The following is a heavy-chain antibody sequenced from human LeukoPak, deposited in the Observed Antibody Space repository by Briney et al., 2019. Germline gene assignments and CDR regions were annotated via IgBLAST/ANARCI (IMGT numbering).Heavy chain of an antibody. CDR2: IYTSGST. D-gene: IGHD6-19*01. V-gene: IGHV4-61*02. CDR3: ARVSDSSGWVRNFDY. CDR1: GGSISSGSYY. J-gene: IGHJ4*02. Sequence: YPSETLSLTCTVSGGSISSGSYYWSWIRQPAGKGLEWIGRIYTSGSTNYNPSLKSRVTISVDTSKNQFSLKLSSVTAADTAVYYCARVSDSSGWVRNFDYWGQGTLVTVSS.